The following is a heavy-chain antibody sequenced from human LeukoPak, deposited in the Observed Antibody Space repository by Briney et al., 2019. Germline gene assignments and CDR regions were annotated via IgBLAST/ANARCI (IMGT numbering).Heavy chain of an antibody. V-gene: IGHV4-30-2*01. CDR2: IDHSGST. CDR3: ARVGASIAAAGTRPLGY. D-gene: IGHD6-13*01. J-gene: IGHJ4*02. Sequence: PSQTLSRTGTGSGGSSSSGGYYWSWIRQPPGKSLEWSGYIDHSGSTYYNPCLKTLATISVDRSKNPFSLKLSSVTAAHTAVYSSARVGASIAAAGTRPLGYWGQGTLVTVSS. CDR1: GGSSSSGGYY.